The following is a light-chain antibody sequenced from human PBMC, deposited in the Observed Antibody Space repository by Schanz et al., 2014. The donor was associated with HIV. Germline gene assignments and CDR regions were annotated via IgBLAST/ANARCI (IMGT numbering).Light chain of an antibody. J-gene: IGKJ5*01. CDR1: QSVSNRY. V-gene: IGKV3-20*01. CDR2: GAS. Sequence: EIVLTQSPGTLSLSPGDRATLSCRASQSVSNRYLAWYQQTRGQAPRLLIYGASSRATGIPDRFSGSGSGTDFTLTISRLEPEDFAVYYCQQYGSSSITFGQGTRLEIK. CDR3: QQYGSSSIT.